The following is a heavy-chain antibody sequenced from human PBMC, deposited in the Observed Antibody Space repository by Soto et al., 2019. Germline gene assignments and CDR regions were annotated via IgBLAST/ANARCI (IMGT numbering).Heavy chain of an antibody. CDR1: GFTFSSYG. J-gene: IGHJ4*02. CDR2: ISYDGSNK. D-gene: IGHD1-7*01. V-gene: IGHV3-30*18. CDR3: AKDGGLELRESLDY. Sequence: GGSLRLSCAASGFTFSSYGMHWVRQAPGKGLEWVAVISYDGSNKYYADSVKGRFTISRDNSKNTLYLQMNSLRAEDTAVYYCAKDGGLELRESLDYWGQGTLVTVSS.